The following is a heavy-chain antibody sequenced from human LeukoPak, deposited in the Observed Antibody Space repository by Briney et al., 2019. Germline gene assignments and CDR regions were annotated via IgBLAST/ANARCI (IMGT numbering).Heavy chain of an antibody. V-gene: IGHV4-39*01. CDR2: IYYSGST. CDR3: ARAGRSSSWPNYYYGMDV. CDR1: GGSIGSYY. J-gene: IGHJ6*02. D-gene: IGHD6-13*01. Sequence: PSETLSLTCTVSGGSIGSYYWGWIRQPPGKGLEWIGSIYYSGSTYYNPSLKSRLTISVDTSKNQFSLKLSSVTAADTAVYYCARAGRSSSWPNYYYGMDVWGQGTTVTVSS.